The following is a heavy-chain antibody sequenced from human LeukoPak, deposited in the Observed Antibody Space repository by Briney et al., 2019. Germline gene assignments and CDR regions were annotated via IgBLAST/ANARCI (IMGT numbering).Heavy chain of an antibody. CDR1: GYTLTELS. V-gene: IGHV1-24*01. D-gene: IGHD6-13*01. CDR2: FDPEDGET. J-gene: IGHJ4*02. Sequence: ASVKVSCKVSGYTLTELSMHWVRQAPGKGLEWMGGFDPEDGETIYAQKFQGRVTMTEDTSTDTAYMELSSLRSEDTAVYYCATAPLHSTLFDYWGQGTLVTVSS. CDR3: ATAPLHSTLFDY.